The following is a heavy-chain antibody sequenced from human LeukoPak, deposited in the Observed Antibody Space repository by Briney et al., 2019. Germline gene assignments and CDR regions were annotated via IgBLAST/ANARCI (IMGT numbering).Heavy chain of an antibody. J-gene: IGHJ4*02. CDR3: ATALQTYYYDTPLDY. D-gene: IGHD3-22*01. CDR2: FDPEDGET. Sequence: ASVKVSCKVSGYTLTELSMHGVRQAPGKGREGMGGFDPEDGETIYAQKFQGRVTMTEDTSTDTAYMELSSLRSEDTAVYYCATALQTYYYDTPLDYWGQGTLVTFSS. CDR1: GYTLTELS. V-gene: IGHV1-24*01.